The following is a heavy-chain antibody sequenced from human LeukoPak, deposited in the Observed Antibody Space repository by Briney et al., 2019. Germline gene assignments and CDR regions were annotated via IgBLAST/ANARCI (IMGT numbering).Heavy chain of an antibody. J-gene: IGHJ4*02. CDR1: GYTFTVFY. CDR3: ARDRSSSWPGIFDY. CDR2: INPNSGGT. D-gene: IGHD6-13*01. Sequence: ASVKVSCKASGYTFTVFYMHWVRQAPGQGLEWMGWINPNSGGTNYAQKFQGRVTMTRDTSISTVYMELSRLRSDDTAVYYCARDRSSSWPGIFDYWGQGTLVTVSS. V-gene: IGHV1-2*02.